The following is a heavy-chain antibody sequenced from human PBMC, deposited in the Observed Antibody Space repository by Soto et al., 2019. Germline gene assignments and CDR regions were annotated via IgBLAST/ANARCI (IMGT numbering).Heavy chain of an antibody. CDR3: ARISGSGHLGWFDP. J-gene: IGHJ5*02. CDR1: GFTFNTYG. CDR2: TWYDGSYR. V-gene: IGHV3-33*01. Sequence: QVQLVQSGGGVVQSGRSLRLSCISSGFTFNTYGMFWARQAPGTGLEWVAGTWYDGSYRYYVDSVKGRFTVSRDNSKNTVYLEMNNLRAEDTAVYYCARISGSGHLGWFDPWGQGTLVTVSS. D-gene: IGHD3-10*01.